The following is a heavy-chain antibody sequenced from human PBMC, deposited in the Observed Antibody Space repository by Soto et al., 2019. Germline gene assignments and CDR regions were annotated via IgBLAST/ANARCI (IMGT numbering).Heavy chain of an antibody. J-gene: IGHJ4*02. CDR2: VNPIVSMS. CDR1: GDTFSFYT. Sequence: QVQLVQSGAEVKKPGSSVKVSCKASGDTFSFYTINWVRQAPGLGLEWMGRVNPIVSMSNYAQKFQGRVTITADKSTNRAYMQLSSLRSEDTAIYYCAASYGSGYRALDYWGQGALVTVSS. V-gene: IGHV1-69*02. CDR3: AASYGSGYRALDY. D-gene: IGHD3-10*01.